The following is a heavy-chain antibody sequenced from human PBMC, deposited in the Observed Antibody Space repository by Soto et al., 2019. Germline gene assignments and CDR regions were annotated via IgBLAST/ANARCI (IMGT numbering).Heavy chain of an antibody. CDR1: GGSFSGYY. J-gene: IGHJ6*02. CDR3: ALVGYYYGAGFGSV. D-gene: IGHD3-10*01. CDR2: INHSGST. V-gene: IGHV4-34*01. Sequence: QVQLQQWGAGLLKPSETLSLTCAVYGGSFSGYYWSWIRQPPGKGLEWIGEINHSGSTNYNPALERRAPRQVDTAKRQFSLRPSSVTAADTAVYYCALVGYYYGAGFGSVWGQGTTVTGSS.